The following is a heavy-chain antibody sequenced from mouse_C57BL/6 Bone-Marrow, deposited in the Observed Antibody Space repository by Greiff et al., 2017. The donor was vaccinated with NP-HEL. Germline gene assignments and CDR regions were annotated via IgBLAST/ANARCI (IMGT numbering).Heavy chain of an antibody. CDR3: ARRRFITTVVAGDYFDY. D-gene: IGHD1-1*01. Sequence: SGPVLVKPGASVKMSCKASGYTFTDYYMNWVKQSHGKSLEWIGVINPYNGGTSYNQKFKGKATLTVDKSSSTAYMELNSLTSEDSSVYYCARRRFITTVVAGDYFDYWGQGTTLTVSS. CDR1: GYTFTDYY. J-gene: IGHJ2*01. CDR2: INPYNGGT. V-gene: IGHV1-19*01.